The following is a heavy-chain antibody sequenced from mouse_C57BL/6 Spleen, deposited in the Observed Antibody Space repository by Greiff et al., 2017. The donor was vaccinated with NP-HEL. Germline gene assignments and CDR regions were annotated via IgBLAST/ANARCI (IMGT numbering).Heavy chain of an antibody. J-gene: IGHJ1*03. CDR2: IYIGNGYT. CDR3: ARRETDYGSSHWYFDV. D-gene: IGHD1-1*01. CDR1: GYTFTSYG. Sequence: VQLQQSGAELVRPGSSVKMSCKTSGYTFTSYGINWVKQRPGQGLEWIGYIYIGNGYTEYNEKFKGKATLTSDTSSSTAYMQLSSLTAEDSAIYFCARRETDYGSSHWYFDVWGTGTTVTVSS. V-gene: IGHV1-58*01.